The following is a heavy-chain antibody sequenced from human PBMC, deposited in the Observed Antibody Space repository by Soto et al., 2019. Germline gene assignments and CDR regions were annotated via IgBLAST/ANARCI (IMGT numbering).Heavy chain of an antibody. Sequence: QVQLVQSGPEVKRPGSSVKVSCKSSGDTFSTDAISWVRQAPGEGLEWMGGIIPITETPNYLQRFQGRVTITADESTSTSYMELTSLRSEDTAMYFCARSSSAWFADSWGPGPLVTVSS. CDR2: IIPITETP. CDR3: ARSSSAWFADS. D-gene: IGHD6-19*01. J-gene: IGHJ5*02. V-gene: IGHV1-69*12. CDR1: GDTFSTDA.